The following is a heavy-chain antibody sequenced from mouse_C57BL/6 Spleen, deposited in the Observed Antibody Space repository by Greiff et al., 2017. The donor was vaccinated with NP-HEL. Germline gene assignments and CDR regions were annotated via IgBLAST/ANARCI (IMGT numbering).Heavy chain of an antibody. CDR1: GYTFTDYY. CDR2: INPNNGGT. Sequence: PYLVKPGASVKISCKASGYTFTDYYMNWVKQSHGKSLEWIGDINPNNGGTSYNQKFMGKATLTVDKSSSTAYMELRSLTSEDSAVYYCARGWDEVKDYWGQGTSVTVSS. D-gene: IGHD4-1*01. CDR3: ARGWDEVKDY. J-gene: IGHJ4*01. V-gene: IGHV1-26*01.